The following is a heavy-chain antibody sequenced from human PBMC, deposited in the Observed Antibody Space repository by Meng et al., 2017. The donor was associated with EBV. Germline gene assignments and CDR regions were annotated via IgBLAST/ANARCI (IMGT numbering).Heavy chain of an antibody. CDR3: ARGETVAGTWWFDP. CDR2: MNPNNGNT. D-gene: IGHD6-19*01. Sequence: QVQLVQSGAEVKKPGASVKVSCKASGYTFTNYDINWVRQATGQGLEWMGWMNPNNGNTGYAQKFQGRVTMTRNPSINTAYMELTSLTSEDTAVYYCARGETVAGTWWFDPWGQGPLVTVSS. J-gene: IGHJ5*02. V-gene: IGHV1-8*01. CDR1: GYTFTNYD.